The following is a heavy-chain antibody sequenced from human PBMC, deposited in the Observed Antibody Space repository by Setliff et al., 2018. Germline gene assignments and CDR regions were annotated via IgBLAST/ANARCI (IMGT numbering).Heavy chain of an antibody. CDR1: GGSISSGGYY. Sequence: SETLSLTCTVSGGSISSGGYYWSWIRQHPGKGLEWIGYIYYSGSTYYNPSLKSRVTISVDTSKNQFSLKLSSVTAADTAVYYCARGAGYSSRWYIYYYGMDVWGQGTTVTVSS. V-gene: IGHV4-31*03. D-gene: IGHD6-13*01. CDR3: ARGAGYSSRWYIYYYGMDV. CDR2: IYYSGST. J-gene: IGHJ6*02.